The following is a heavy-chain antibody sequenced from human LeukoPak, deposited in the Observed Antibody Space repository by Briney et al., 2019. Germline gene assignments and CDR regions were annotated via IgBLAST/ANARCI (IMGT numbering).Heavy chain of an antibody. CDR3: ARDPRAILPGLDY. V-gene: IGHV1-2*02. CDR2: INPNSGGT. Sequence: GASVKVSCKASGYTFTCYYMHWVRQAPGQGLGWMGWINPNSGGTNYAQKFQGRVTMTRDTSISTAYMELSRLRSDDTAVYYCARDPRAILPGLDYWGQGTLVTVSS. J-gene: IGHJ4*02. CDR1: GYTFTCYY.